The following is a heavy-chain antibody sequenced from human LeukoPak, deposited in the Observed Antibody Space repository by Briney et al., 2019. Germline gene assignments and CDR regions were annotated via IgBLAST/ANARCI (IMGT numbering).Heavy chain of an antibody. Sequence: PGGSLRLSCAASGFTFSSYGMHWVRQAPGKGLEWVAVIWYDGSNKYYADSVKGRFTISRDNSKNTLYLQMNSLRAEDTAVYYCAGGSSGWYPYYFDYWGQGTLVTVSS. J-gene: IGHJ4*02. V-gene: IGHV3-30*02. CDR1: GFTFSSYG. D-gene: IGHD6-19*01. CDR2: IWYDGSNK. CDR3: AGGSSGWYPYYFDY.